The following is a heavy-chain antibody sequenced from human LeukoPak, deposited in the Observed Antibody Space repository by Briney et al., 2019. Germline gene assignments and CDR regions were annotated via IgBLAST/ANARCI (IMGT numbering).Heavy chain of an antibody. D-gene: IGHD3-3*01. CDR1: GFTFSSYW. CDR3: ARVMAPYDFWSGYYLDYFDY. V-gene: IGHV3-74*01. CDR2: INSDGSST. J-gene: IGHJ4*02. Sequence: GGSLRLSCAASGFTFSSYWMHWVRQAPGNGLVWVSRINSDGSSTSYADSVKGRFTISRDNAKNTLYLQMNSLRAEDTAVYYCARVMAPYDFWSGYYLDYFDYWGQGTLVTVSS.